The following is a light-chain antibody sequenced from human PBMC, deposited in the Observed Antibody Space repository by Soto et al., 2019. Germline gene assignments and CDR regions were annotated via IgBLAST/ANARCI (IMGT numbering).Light chain of an antibody. CDR1: QSVSSN. Sequence: EIVMTQSPATLSVSPGERATLSCRASQSVSSNLAWFQQKPGQAPRLLIYGASTRATGVPAGFSGSASGTDFTLTISSLQSEDSAVYYCQQYNSWPLTFGGGTKVEIK. J-gene: IGKJ4*01. CDR2: GAS. V-gene: IGKV3-15*01. CDR3: QQYNSWPLT.